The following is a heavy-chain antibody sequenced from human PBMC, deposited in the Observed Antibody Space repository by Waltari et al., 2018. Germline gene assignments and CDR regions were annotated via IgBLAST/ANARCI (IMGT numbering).Heavy chain of an antibody. V-gene: IGHV1-24*01. CDR3: RLVGRNIVLAGAAPSYYSYMDV. CDR1: KYTLSGLS. Sequence: QVQLVQSGAEVMKPGASVKVPCKVSKYTLSGLSIHWVRQLPAKGLEWLGRFGPESGETTSARKFLGRVTMTEDTSTDAAYMELRSLRSEDTAVYYCRLVGRNIVLAGAAPSYYSYMDVWGRGTSVTVSS. CDR2: FGPESGET. D-gene: IGHD1-26*01. J-gene: IGHJ6*03.